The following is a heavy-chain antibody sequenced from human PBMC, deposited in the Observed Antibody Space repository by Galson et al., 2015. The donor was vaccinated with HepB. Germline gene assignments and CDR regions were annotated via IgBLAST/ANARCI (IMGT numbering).Heavy chain of an antibody. D-gene: IGHD2-15*01. Sequence: SLRLSCAASGFTFSSYGMHWVRQAPGKGLEWVAVISYDGSNKYYADSVKGRFTISRDNSKNTLYLQMNSLRAEDTAVCYCAKGDLGGRSWFFDLWGRGTLVTVSS. CDR1: GFTFSSYG. CDR2: ISYDGSNK. V-gene: IGHV3-30*18. J-gene: IGHJ2*01. CDR3: AKGDLGGRSWFFDL.